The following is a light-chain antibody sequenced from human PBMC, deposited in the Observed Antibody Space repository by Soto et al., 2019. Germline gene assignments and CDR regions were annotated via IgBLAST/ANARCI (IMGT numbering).Light chain of an antibody. J-gene: IGLJ1*01. CDR3: CSYAGSYTFV. V-gene: IGLV2-11*01. CDR2: DVS. Sequence: QSALTQPRSVSGSPGQSVTISCTGTSTDVGAYNYVSWYQQYPGKAPKFMIFDVSKRPSGVPDRFPGSKSGDTASLTISGLQAEDEADYYCCSYAGSYTFVFGTGTKVTVL. CDR1: STDVGAYNY.